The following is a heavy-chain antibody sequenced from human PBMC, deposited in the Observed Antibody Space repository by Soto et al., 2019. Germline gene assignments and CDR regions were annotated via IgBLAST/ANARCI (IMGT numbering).Heavy chain of an antibody. Sequence: EVQLLESGGGLVQPGGSLRLSCAASGFTFSSYAMNWVRQAPGKGLEWVSVISGSGGSTYYADSVKGRFTISRDHSKNKLYLQMNSLRAEDTAVYYCAKRTVGWYFDLWGRGTLVTVSS. J-gene: IGHJ2*01. CDR3: AKRTVGWYFDL. CDR2: ISGSGGST. V-gene: IGHV3-23*01. D-gene: IGHD4-17*01. CDR1: GFTFSSYA.